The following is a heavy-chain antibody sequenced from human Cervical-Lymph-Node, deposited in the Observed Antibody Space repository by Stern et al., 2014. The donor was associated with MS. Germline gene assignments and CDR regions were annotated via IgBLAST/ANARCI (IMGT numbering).Heavy chain of an antibody. Sequence: VQLVESGGGVVQPGSSLRLSCAASGFHFRNYGMHWVRQATGTGLEWLAVIGYEGTKTYYAVSVKCRFTVSRDNSKNTLYLQMNSLRAEDTAVYYCAQDPFTDEGYFEYWGQGTLVTVSS. CDR1: GFHFRNYG. V-gene: IGHV3-30*18. CDR3: AQDPFTDEGYFEY. D-gene: IGHD3-16*01. CDR2: IGYEGTKT. J-gene: IGHJ4*02.